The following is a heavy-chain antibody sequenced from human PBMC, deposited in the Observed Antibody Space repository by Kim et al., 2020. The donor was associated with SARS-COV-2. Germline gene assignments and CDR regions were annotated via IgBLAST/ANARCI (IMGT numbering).Heavy chain of an antibody. CDR2: IYYSGST. D-gene: IGHD3-10*01. CDR1: GGSISSGGYY. J-gene: IGHJ4*02. CDR3: ARAGGDYIDY. Sequence: SETLSLTCTVSGGSISSGGYYWSWIRQHPGKGLEWIGYIYYSGSTYYNPSLKSRVTISVDTSKNQFSLKLSSVTAADTAVYYCARAGGDYIDYWGQGTLVTVSS. V-gene: IGHV4-31*03.